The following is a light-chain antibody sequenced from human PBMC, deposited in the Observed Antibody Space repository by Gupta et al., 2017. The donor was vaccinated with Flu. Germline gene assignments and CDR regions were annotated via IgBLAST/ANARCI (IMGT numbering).Light chain of an antibody. Sequence: SLSASVGDRVTITCRASQGIRNDLAWYQQKPRKAPKRLIFAASSLHSGVPSRFSGSGSGTEFTLTISSLQPEDFATYYCLQHNSYPYSFGQGTKLEIK. CDR3: LQHNSYPYS. CDR2: AAS. CDR1: QGIRND. J-gene: IGKJ2*03. V-gene: IGKV1-17*01.